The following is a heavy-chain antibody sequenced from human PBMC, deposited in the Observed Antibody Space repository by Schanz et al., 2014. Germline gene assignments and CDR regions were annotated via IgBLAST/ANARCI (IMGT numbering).Heavy chain of an antibody. CDR3: ARGTPFLCDY. J-gene: IGHJ4*02. CDR1: GFTFSTSA. CDR2: ISGSGGST. Sequence: EVQLVESGGGLVEPGGSLRLSCEASGFTFSTSAMSWVRQAPGKGLEWVSAISGSGGSTYFADFVKGRFTISRDNSKNTLYLQMNSLRAEDTAAYYCARGTPFLCDYWGQGTLVTVSS. D-gene: IGHD3-16*01. V-gene: IGHV3-23*04.